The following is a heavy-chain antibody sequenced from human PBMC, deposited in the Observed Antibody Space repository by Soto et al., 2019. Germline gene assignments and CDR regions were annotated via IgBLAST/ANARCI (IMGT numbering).Heavy chain of an antibody. J-gene: IGHJ4*02. CDR2: LNQDGSQK. CDR3: ARDKFSGTYHVRCVTYFFDY. D-gene: IGHD2-21*01. CDR1: GFTFTDYS. Sequence: GGSLRLSWAASGFTFTDYSTSWVRQAPGKGLEWVATLNQDGSQKNCVDSLKGRFTISRDKAKSSVYLQLSSLRAEDRAVYYCARDKFSGTYHVRCVTYFFDYWGQGALVTVSS. V-gene: IGHV3-7*03.